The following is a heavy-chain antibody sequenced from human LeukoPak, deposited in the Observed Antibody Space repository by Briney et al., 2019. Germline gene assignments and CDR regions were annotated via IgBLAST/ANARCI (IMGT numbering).Heavy chain of an antibody. D-gene: IGHD3-3*01. Sequence: QPGGSLRLSCAASGFTFSSYAMSWVRQAPGKGLEWVPAISGSGGSTYYADSVKGRFTISRDNSKNTLYLQMNSLRAEDTAVYYCAKSASITIFGVVILDYWGQGTLVTVSS. V-gene: IGHV3-23*01. J-gene: IGHJ4*02. CDR1: GFTFSSYA. CDR3: AKSASITIFGVVILDY. CDR2: ISGSGGST.